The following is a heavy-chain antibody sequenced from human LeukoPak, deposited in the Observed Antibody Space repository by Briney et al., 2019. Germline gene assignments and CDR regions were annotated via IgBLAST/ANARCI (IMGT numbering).Heavy chain of an antibody. CDR2: MNPNSGNT. V-gene: IGHV1-8*01. CDR3: ASGGMVRGVIPPFDY. J-gene: IGHJ4*02. D-gene: IGHD3-10*01. Sequence: ASVKVSCKASGYTFTSYDINWVRQATGQGLEWMGWMNPNSGNTGYAQKFQGRVTMTRNTSISTAYMELSSLRSEDTAVYYCASGGMVRGVIPPFDYWGQGTLVTVSS. CDR1: GYTFTSYD.